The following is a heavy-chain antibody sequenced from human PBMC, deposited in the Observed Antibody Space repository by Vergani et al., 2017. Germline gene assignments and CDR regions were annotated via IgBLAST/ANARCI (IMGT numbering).Heavy chain of an antibody. J-gene: IGHJ5*01. Sequence: EVELVESGGGLVQPGGSLRLSCAASGFTFNEYWMHWARQVPGKGLVWVSGMNGDGDTISYADSVKGRFTISRDNAKNTLFLQMNSLRVEDTAVYYCARWGNEKRLDSWGQGTLVTVSS. CDR1: GFTFNEYW. CDR2: MNGDGDTI. CDR3: ARWGNEKRLDS. D-gene: IGHD1-1*01. V-gene: IGHV3-74*01.